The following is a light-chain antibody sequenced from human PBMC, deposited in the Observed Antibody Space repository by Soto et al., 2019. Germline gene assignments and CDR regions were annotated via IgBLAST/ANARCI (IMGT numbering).Light chain of an antibody. V-gene: IGKV3D-20*01. J-gene: IGKJ2*01. CDR1: QSVSSSY. Sequence: EIVLTQSPATLSLSPGERATLSYGASQSVSSSYLAGYQQKPDLAPSPLIYDASSRATGIPHRFISSRYRTDITPSITRLAPQDLPMYYPQHHPTTPHPFGQGTKLEIK. CDR2: DAS. CDR3: QHHPTTPHP.